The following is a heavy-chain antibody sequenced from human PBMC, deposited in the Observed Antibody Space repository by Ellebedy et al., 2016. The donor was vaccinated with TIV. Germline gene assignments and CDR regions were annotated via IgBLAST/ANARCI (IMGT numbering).Heavy chain of an antibody. J-gene: IGHJ4*02. D-gene: IGHD2-21*02. Sequence: MPSETLSLTCGVSDDSISRDKWWTWVRQAPGRALEWIGAIHHTKGTNYNPSLKSRVSMSVDKSKHQFSLNINSVTAADTAVYFCARGGDWLFDYWGQGILVTVSS. CDR3: ARGGDWLFDY. CDR1: DDSISRDKW. CDR2: IHHTKGT. V-gene: IGHV4-4*02.